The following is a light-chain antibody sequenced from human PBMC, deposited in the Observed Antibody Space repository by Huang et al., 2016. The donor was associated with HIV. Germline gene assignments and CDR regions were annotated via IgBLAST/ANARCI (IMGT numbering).Light chain of an antibody. CDR2: AAS. CDR3: QQYYSTPPIT. V-gene: IGKV1-NL1*01. J-gene: IGKJ5*01. Sequence: DIQMTQSPSSLSASVGDRVTITCRASQGISNSLAWYQQKPGKAPKLLLYAASRLKSGVPFRFSGSGSGTDYTLTISSLQPVDFATYYCQQYYSTPPITFGQGTRLEIK. CDR1: QGISNS.